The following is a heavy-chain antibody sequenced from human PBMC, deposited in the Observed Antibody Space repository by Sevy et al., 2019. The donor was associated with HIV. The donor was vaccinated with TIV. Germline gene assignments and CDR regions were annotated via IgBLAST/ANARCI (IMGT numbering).Heavy chain of an antibody. Sequence: GGSLRLSCAASGFIFNIFGMHWVRQAPGKGLEWVAFIRYDGSDKYYTDSVKGRFTISRDNRKDTLYLQMNSLRAEDTAVYYCAKRPLTPDTTFDYWGQGTLVTVS. CDR1: GFIFNIFG. CDR3: AKRPLTPDTTFDY. J-gene: IGHJ4*02. CDR2: IRYDGSDK. D-gene: IGHD4-4*01. V-gene: IGHV3-30*02.